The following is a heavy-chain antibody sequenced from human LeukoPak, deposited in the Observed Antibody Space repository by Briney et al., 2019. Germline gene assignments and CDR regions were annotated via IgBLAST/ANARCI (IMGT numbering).Heavy chain of an antibody. D-gene: IGHD6-13*01. V-gene: IGHV3-53*01. J-gene: IGHJ4*02. CDR1: GFTVSSNY. CDR3: ARVTSSSWYLDDY. CDR2: IYSGGST. Sequence: GGSLRLPCAASGFTVSSNYMSWVRQAPGKGLEWVSVIYSGGSTYYADSVKGRFTISRDNSKNTLYLQMNSLRAEDTAVYYCARVTSSSWYLDDYWGQGTLVTVSS.